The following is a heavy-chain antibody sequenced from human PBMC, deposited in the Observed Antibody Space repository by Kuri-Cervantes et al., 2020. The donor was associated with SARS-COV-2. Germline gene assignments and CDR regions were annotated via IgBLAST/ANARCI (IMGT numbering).Heavy chain of an antibody. V-gene: IGHV3-30*02. D-gene: IGHD2-2*01. CDR2: IRYDGSNK. Sequence: GESLKISCAASGSAFSYYWMSWVRQAPGRGLEWVAFIRYDGSNKYYADSVKGRFTISRDNSKNTLYLQMNSLRAEDTAVYYCAKELGYCSSTSSSWCAFDIWGQGTMVTVSS. CDR3: AKELGYCSSTSSSWCAFDI. CDR1: GSAFSYYW. J-gene: IGHJ3*02.